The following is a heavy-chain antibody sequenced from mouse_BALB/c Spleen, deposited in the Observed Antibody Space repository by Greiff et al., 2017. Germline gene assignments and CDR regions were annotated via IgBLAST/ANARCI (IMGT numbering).Heavy chain of an antibody. D-gene: IGHD2-3*01. V-gene: IGHV1-54*03. J-gene: IGHJ4*01. Sequence: VKLQQSGAELVRPGTSVKVSCKASGYAFTNYLIEWVKQRPGQGLEWIGVINPGSGGTNYNEKFKGKATLTADKSSSTAYMQLSSLTSDDSAVYFCARDGYYSLAMDYWGQGTSVTVSS. CDR2: INPGSGGT. CDR1: GYAFTNYL. CDR3: ARDGYYSLAMDY.